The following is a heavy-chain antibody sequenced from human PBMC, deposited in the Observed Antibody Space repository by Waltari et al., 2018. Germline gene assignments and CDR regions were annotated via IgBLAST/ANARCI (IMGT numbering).Heavy chain of an antibody. V-gene: IGHV3-48*03. Sequence: EVQLVESGGGLVQPGGSLRLSCAASGFTFSSYEINWVRQAPGKWLDGVSYISSSGSTIYYADSVKGRFTISRDNAKNSLYLQMNSLRAEDTAVYYCARVPYYYDSSGYYYYYYGMDVWGQGTTVTVSS. CDR1: GFTFSSYE. J-gene: IGHJ6*02. CDR2: ISSSGSTI. CDR3: ARVPYYYDSSGYYYYYYGMDV. D-gene: IGHD3-22*01.